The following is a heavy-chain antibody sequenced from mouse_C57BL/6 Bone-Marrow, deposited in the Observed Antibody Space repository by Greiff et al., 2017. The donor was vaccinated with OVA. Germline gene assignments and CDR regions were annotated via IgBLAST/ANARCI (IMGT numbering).Heavy chain of an antibody. Sequence: VKLMESGAELARPGASVKLSCKASGYTFTSYGISWVKQSTGQGLEWIGEIYPRSGNTYYNEKFKGKATLTADKSSSTAYMELRSLTSEDSAVYFCANILDYYAMDYWGQGTSVTVSS. V-gene: IGHV1-81*01. CDR2: IYPRSGNT. J-gene: IGHJ4*01. CDR1: GYTFTSYG. CDR3: ANILDYYAMDY.